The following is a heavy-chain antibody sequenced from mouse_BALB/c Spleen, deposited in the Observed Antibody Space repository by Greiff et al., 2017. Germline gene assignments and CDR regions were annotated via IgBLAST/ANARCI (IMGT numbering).Heavy chain of an antibody. D-gene: IGHD2-14*01. CDR1: GFTFSSYY. Sequence: DVMLVESGGGLVKLGGSLKLSCAASGFTFSSYYMSWVRQTPEKRLELVAAINSNGGSTYYPDTVKGRFTISRDNAKNTLYLQMSSLKSEDTALYYCAREVLDAMDYWGQGTSVTVSS. CDR2: INSNGGST. V-gene: IGHV5-6-2*01. J-gene: IGHJ4*01. CDR3: AREVLDAMDY.